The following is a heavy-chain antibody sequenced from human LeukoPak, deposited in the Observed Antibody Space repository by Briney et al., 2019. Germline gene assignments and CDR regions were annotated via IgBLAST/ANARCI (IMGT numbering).Heavy chain of an antibody. D-gene: IGHD2-2*01. CDR2: ISGSGGTT. V-gene: IGHV3-23*01. CDR3: ATSTDYNWIDP. CDR1: GFTFSSYA. J-gene: IGHJ5*02. Sequence: SGGSLRLSCAASGFTFSSYAMSRVRQAPGKGLEWVSAISGSGGTTYYADSVKGRFTISRDNSKNTLYLQMNSLRVEDTALYYCATSTDYNWIDPWGQGTLVTVSS.